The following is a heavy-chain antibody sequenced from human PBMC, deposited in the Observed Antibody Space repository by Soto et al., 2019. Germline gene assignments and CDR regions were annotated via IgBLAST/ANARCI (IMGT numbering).Heavy chain of an antibody. D-gene: IGHD3-22*01. Sequence: EVQLLESGGGLVQPGGSLRLSCAASGFTCSFCAMNWVRQAPGKGLEWVSSIRGSGGDTYYADSVKGRFTISRDYSKNTLHLQMNSLRVEDTAVYYGAKGQSDSYYYFDYWGQGTLVTVSS. CDR2: IRGSGGDT. CDR1: GFTCSFCA. CDR3: AKGQSDSYYYFDY. V-gene: IGHV3-23*01. J-gene: IGHJ4*02.